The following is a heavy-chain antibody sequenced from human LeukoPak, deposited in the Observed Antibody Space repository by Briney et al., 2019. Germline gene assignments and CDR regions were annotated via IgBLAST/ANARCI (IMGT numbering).Heavy chain of an antibody. J-gene: IGHJ3*02. V-gene: IGHV3-21*01. CDR3: ARHAEAVDI. CDR1: GFTFSSYS. Sequence: GGSLTLSCAASGFTFSSYSMNCVRQAPGKGLEWVSSISSSSSYIYYADPVKGRFIISSDNAKSGVYLRMNSLRSEDAPVYYCARHAEAVDIWGQGTMVTVSS. CDR2: ISSSSSYI.